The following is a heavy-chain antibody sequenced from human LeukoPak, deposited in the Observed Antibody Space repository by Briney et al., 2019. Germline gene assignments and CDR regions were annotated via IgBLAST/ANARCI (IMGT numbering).Heavy chain of an antibody. CDR1: GGSFSGYY. V-gene: IGHV4-34*01. D-gene: IGHD1-26*01. J-gene: IGHJ5*02. Sequence: SETLSLTCAVYGGSFSGYYWSWIRQPPGKGLEWIGEINHSGSTNYNPSLKSRVTISVDTSKNQFSLKLSFVTAADTAVHYCACGSRSHNWIDPWGQGTLVTVSS. CDR3: ACGSRSHNWIDP. CDR2: INHSGST.